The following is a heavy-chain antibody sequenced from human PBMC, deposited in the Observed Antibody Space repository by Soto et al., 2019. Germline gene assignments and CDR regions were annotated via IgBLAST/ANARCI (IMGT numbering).Heavy chain of an antibody. CDR2: INHSGST. CDR1: GGSFSGYY. Sequence: LSLTCAVYGGSFSGYYWSWIRQPPGKGLEWIGEINHSGSTNYNPSLKSRVTISVDTSKNQFSLKLSSVTAADTAVYYCARGDWNYDFWSGYGRVWFDPWGQGALVTVSS. D-gene: IGHD3-3*01. J-gene: IGHJ5*02. V-gene: IGHV4-34*01. CDR3: ARGDWNYDFWSGYGRVWFDP.